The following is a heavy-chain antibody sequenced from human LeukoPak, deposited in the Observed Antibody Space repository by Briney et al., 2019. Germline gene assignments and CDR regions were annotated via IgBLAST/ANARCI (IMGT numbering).Heavy chain of an antibody. Sequence: ASVKVSCKASGYTFTSYYMYWVRQAPGQGLEWMGIINPSGGSTSYAQKFQGRVTMTRDTSTSTVYMELSSLRSEDTAVYYCARDPLGVYFDYWGQGTLVTVSS. V-gene: IGHV1-46*03. J-gene: IGHJ4*02. CDR2: INPSGGST. CDR1: GYTFTSYY. CDR3: ARDPLGVYFDY.